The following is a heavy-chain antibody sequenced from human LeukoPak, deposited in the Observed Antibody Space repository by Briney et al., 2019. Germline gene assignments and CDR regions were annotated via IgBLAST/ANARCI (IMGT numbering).Heavy chain of an antibody. CDR2: ISSSAGTL. J-gene: IGHJ4*02. CDR1: GFTFSNYE. CDR3: AREGNWNNFDY. Sequence: PGGSLRLSCAASGFTFSNYEMNWVRQAPGKGLEWVSYISSSAGTLDYADSVKGRFTISRDNAKKSLYLQMNSLRAEDTAVYYCAREGNWNNFDYWGQGTLVTVSS. D-gene: IGHD1-1*01. V-gene: IGHV3-48*03.